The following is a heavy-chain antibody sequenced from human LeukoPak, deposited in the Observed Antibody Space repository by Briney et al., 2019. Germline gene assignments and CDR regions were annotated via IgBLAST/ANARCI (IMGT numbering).Heavy chain of an antibody. V-gene: IGHV1-58*02. CDR3: AADPGYYDSSGYSDAFDI. CDR2: IAVGSGNT. J-gene: IGHJ3*02. Sequence: ASVKVSCKASGFTFTSSAMQWVRQARGQRLEWIGWIAVGSGNTNYAQKFQERVTITRDMSTSTAYMELSSLRSEDTAVYYCAADPGYYDSSGYSDAFDIWGQGTMVTVSS. D-gene: IGHD3-22*01. CDR1: GFTFTSSA.